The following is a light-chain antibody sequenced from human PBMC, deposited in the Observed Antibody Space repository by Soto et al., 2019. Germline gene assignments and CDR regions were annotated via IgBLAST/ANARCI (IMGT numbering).Light chain of an antibody. CDR1: QSIGTY. CDR2: DAS. V-gene: IGKV3-11*01. J-gene: IGKJ4*01. CDR3: QQRSTWPLT. Sequence: ETVLTQSPATLSLSPGERATLSCRVSQSIGTYLAWYQQKPAQAPRLLIYDASNRATGIPARFRGSGSETDFTLTITTLEPEDFAVYYCQQRSTWPLTFGVGTKVEIK.